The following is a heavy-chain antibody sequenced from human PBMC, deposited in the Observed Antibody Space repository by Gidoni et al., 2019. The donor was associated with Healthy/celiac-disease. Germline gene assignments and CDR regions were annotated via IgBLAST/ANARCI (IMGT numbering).Heavy chain of an antibody. V-gene: IGHV3-23*01. CDR2: ISGSGGST. J-gene: IGHJ4*02. Sequence: EVQLLESGGGLVQPGGSLRLSCAASGCTFSSYAMSWVRQAPGKGLEWVSAISGSGGSTYYADSVKGRFTISRDNSKNTLYLQMNSLRAEDTAVYYCAKPLISYYDSSGYPPANFDYWGQGTLVTVSS. CDR1: GCTFSSYA. D-gene: IGHD3-22*01. CDR3: AKPLISYYDSSGYPPANFDY.